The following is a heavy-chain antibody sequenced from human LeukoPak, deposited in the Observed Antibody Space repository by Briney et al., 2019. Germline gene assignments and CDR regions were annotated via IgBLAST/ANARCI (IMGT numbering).Heavy chain of an antibody. CDR2: INWNGGST. Sequence: GGSLRLSCAASGFTSDDYGMSWVRQAPGKGLEWVSGINWNGGSTGYADSVKGRFTISRDNAKNSLYLQMNSLRAEDTALYHCARGNYGSGSYDYFDYWGQGTLVTVSS. D-gene: IGHD3-10*01. CDR1: GFTSDDYG. V-gene: IGHV3-20*01. J-gene: IGHJ4*02. CDR3: ARGNYGSGSYDYFDY.